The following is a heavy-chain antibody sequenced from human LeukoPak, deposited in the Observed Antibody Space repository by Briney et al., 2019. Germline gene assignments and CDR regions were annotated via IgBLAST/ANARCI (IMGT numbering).Heavy chain of an antibody. Sequence: ASVKVSCKASGYSFTTNAITWVRQAPGQGLEWVAWISCYNGDTRYAQRFQGRVTVTRDTSTSTVYMELRSLRPDDTGVYYCARDGGTAGYSTGSDYWGQGTLVTVSS. D-gene: IGHD5-18*01. CDR3: ARDGGTAGYSTGSDY. V-gene: IGHV1-18*04. CDR1: GYSFTTNA. CDR2: ISCYNGDT. J-gene: IGHJ4*02.